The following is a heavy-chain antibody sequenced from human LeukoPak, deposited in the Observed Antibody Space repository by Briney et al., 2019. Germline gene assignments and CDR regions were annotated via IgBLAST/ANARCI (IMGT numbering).Heavy chain of an antibody. Sequence: GGSLRLSCAASGFIFKKYWMNWVRQVPRKGLECLGNIKEDGSETYYADSVKDRFTISRDNTKNSLYLQMNNLRTEDTALYYCAKDPRAGYLDYWGRGTLVTVSS. V-gene: IGHV3-7*03. D-gene: IGHD1-14*01. CDR1: GFIFKKYW. CDR2: IKEDGSET. J-gene: IGHJ4*02. CDR3: AKDPRAGYLDY.